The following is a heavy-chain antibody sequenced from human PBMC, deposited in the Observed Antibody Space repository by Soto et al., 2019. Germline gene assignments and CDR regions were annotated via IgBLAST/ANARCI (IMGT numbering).Heavy chain of an antibody. CDR3: ARTTVTRFSDY. V-gene: IGHV4-31*03. Sequence: QVQLQESGPGLVKPSQTLSLTCTVSGGSISSGGYYWSWIRQHPGKDLEWIGHIYYSGSTYYNPSLKSRVTISVDTSKNHFSLNLTSVTAADTAVYYCARTTVTRFSDYWGQGTLVTVSS. CDR1: GGSISSGGYY. D-gene: IGHD4-17*01. J-gene: IGHJ4*02. CDR2: IYYSGST.